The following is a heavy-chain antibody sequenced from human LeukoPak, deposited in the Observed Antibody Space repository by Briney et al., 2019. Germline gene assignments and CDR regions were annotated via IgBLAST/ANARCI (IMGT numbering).Heavy chain of an antibody. D-gene: IGHD3-22*01. CDR2: IYHSGST. V-gene: IGHV4-59*01. Sequence: KSSETLSLTCTVSAGSISSYYWSWIRQSPGKGLEWIGDIYHSGSTNYNPSLKSRVTISVDTSKNQFSLKLNSVTAADTAMYYCARLGGNYFDTSGYFDWGQGTLVTVSS. CDR3: ARLGGNYFDTSGYFD. CDR1: AGSISSYY. J-gene: IGHJ4*02.